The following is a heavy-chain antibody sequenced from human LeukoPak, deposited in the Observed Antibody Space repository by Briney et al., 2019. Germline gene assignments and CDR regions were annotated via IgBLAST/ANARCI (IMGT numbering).Heavy chain of an antibody. CDR2: IKLDGSEE. CDR3: ARIRQLRFPATFDY. Sequence: GGSLRLSCAASGFTFSTYWMGWVRQAPGEGLEWVATIKLDGSEEYYVDSVKGRFTISRDNAKTSLYLQMNSLRAEDTAVYFCARIRQLRFPATFDYWGQGTLVTVSS. CDR1: GFTFSTYW. V-gene: IGHV3-7*01. D-gene: IGHD1-1*01. J-gene: IGHJ4*02.